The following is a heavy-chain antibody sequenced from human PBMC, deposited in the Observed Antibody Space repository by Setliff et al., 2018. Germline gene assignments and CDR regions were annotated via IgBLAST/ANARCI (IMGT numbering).Heavy chain of an antibody. V-gene: IGHV4-61*02. CDR2: LHTSGST. J-gene: IGHJ5*02. CDR3: ARDNTILGPTDH. Sequence: LSLTCAVSGGSLNSGSYYWSWIRQSTERGLEWLGRLHTSGSTTYNPALNSRVTISVDTSTNQFSLRLTSLTAADTAVYFCARDNTILGPTDHWGQGTLVTVSS. D-gene: IGHD1-26*01. CDR1: GGSLNSGSYY.